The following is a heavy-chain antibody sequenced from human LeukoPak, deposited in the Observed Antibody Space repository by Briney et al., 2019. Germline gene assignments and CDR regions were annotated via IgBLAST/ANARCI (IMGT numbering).Heavy chain of an antibody. J-gene: IGHJ4*02. Sequence: GASVKVSCKVSGYTLTELSMHLVRQAPGKGLEWMGGFDPEDGETIYAQKFQGRVTMTEDTSTDTAYMELSSLRSEDTAVYYCATQQSLLEPRFDYWGQGTLVTVSS. CDR1: GYTLTELS. CDR2: FDPEDGET. CDR3: ATQQSLLEPRFDY. V-gene: IGHV1-24*01. D-gene: IGHD1-1*01.